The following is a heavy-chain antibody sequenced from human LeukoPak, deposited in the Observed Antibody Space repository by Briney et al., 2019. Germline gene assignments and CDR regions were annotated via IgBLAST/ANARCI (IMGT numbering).Heavy chain of an antibody. Sequence: PSETLSLTCAVYGGSLSGYYWSWIRQPPGRGLEWVGEINHRGSTNYYPSLKSRVTISVDTSKNHFSLKLSSVTAADTAVYYCARPFYDFWSYLTIRDNWFDPWGQGTLVTVSS. CDR3: ARPFYDFWSYLTIRDNWFDP. CDR1: GGSLSGYY. D-gene: IGHD3-3*01. CDR2: INHRGST. J-gene: IGHJ5*02. V-gene: IGHV4-34*01.